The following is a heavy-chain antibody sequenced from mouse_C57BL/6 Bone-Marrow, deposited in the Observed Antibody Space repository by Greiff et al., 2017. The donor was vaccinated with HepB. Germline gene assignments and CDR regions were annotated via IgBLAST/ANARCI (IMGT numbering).Heavy chain of an antibody. Sequence: QVQLQQPGAELVRPGTSVKLSCKASGYTFTSYWMHWVKQRPGQGLEWIGVIDPSDSYTNYNQKFKGKATLTADTSSSTAYMQLSSLTSEDSAVYYCAMYFDYWGKGTTLTVSS. CDR1: GYTFTSYW. CDR2: IDPSDSYT. CDR3: AMYFDY. J-gene: IGHJ2*01. V-gene: IGHV1-59*01.